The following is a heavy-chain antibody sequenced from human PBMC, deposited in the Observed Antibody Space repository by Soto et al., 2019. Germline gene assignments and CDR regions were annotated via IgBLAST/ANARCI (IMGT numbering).Heavy chain of an antibody. CDR3: PRIESIARNRFDP. V-gene: IGHV5-10-1*01. CDR1: GFSFTNYW. D-gene: IGHD6-13*01. Sequence: GESLKISCKGSGFSFTNYWISWVRQVPGKGLEWMGNIDPVDSYANYSPSFQGHVTFSVDTSISTAFLHWSSLKASGSAIYFCPRIESIARNRFDPWGQGTLVTVSS. CDR2: IDPVDSYA. J-gene: IGHJ5*02.